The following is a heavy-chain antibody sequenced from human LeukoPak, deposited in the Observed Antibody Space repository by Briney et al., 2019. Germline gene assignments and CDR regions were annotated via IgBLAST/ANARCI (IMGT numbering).Heavy chain of an antibody. CDR2: MSYDGSNK. Sequence: PGGSLRLSCAASGFTFSNYAMHWVRQAPGKGLEWVAVMSYDGSNKYYADSVKGRFTISRDNSKNTLYLQMTSLRADDTAVYYCARDQFKMDCGSTNCPPSTWGQGTLVTVSS. V-gene: IGHV3-30*01. J-gene: IGHJ5*02. CDR1: GFTFSNYA. CDR3: ARDQFKMDCGSTNCPPST. D-gene: IGHD2-2*01.